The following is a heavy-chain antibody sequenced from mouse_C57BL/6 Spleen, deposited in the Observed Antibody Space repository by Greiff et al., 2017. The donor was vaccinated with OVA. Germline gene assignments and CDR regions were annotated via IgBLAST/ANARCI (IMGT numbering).Heavy chain of an antibody. V-gene: IGHV1-80*01. CDR1: GYAFSSYW. D-gene: IGHD1-1*01. CDR2: IYPGDGDT. Sequence: VQLQQSGAELVKPGASVKISCKASGYAFSSYWMNWVKQRPGKGLEWIGQIYPGDGDTNYNGKFKGKATLTADKSSSTAYVQLSSLTSEDSAVYFCARSTTDYAMDYWGQGTSVTVSS. J-gene: IGHJ4*01. CDR3: ARSTTDYAMDY.